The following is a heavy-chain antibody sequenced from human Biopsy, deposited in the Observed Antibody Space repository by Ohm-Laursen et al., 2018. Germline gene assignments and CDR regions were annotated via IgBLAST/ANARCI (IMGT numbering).Heavy chain of an antibody. D-gene: IGHD3-16*01. Sequence: SLRLSCSASGVTLSGYGMNWVRQAPGKGLDWVSSISACSSYIYYADSVKGRFTVSRDNTKNTLYLQMNSLRAADTAIYFCATELLPPGVGGPWLDSWGQGTPVTVSS. CDR3: ATELLPPGVGGPWLDS. V-gene: IGHV3-21*06. J-gene: IGHJ5*01. CDR1: GVTLSGYG. CDR2: ISACSSYI.